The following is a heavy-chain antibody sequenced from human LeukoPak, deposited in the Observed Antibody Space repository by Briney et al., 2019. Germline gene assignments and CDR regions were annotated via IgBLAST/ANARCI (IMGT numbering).Heavy chain of an antibody. V-gene: IGHV1-2*02. CDR3: ARDHSGYDQFDY. CDR2: INPNSGDT. Sequence: ASVKVSCKASGYTFTGYYIHWVRQAPGQGLEWMGWINPNSGDTDYAQKFQGRVSMTRDTSISTAYMELSRLRSDDAAVYYCARDHSGYDQFDYWGQGTLVTVSS. CDR1: GYTFTGYY. J-gene: IGHJ4*02. D-gene: IGHD5-12*01.